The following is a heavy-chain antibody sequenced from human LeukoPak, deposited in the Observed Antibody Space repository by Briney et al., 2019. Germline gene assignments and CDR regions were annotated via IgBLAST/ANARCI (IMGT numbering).Heavy chain of an antibody. CDR3: ARPQAPVNYYGSGSYYKD. J-gene: IGHJ4*02. V-gene: IGHV4-34*01. Sequence: PSETLSLTCAVYGGSFIGYYWSWIRQPPGKGLDLIGEINHSGSTNYNPSLKSRVTISVDTSKNQFSLKLSSVTAADTAVYYCARPQAPVNYYGSGSYYKDWGQGTLVTASS. CDR1: GGSFIGYY. CDR2: INHSGST. D-gene: IGHD3-10*01.